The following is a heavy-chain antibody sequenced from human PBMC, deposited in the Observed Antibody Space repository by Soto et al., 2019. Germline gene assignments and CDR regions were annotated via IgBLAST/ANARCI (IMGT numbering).Heavy chain of an antibody. V-gene: IGHV6-1*01. Sequence: SQTLSLTCAISGDSVSSNSAAWNWIRQSPSRGLEWLGRTYYKSKWNNDYALSVKSRITXXXDXXXXXFSLHXXSVXLEDTAVYYCTGITWFRGMDVWGQGTPVTVSS. J-gene: IGHJ6*02. CDR2: TYYKSKWNN. D-gene: IGHD3-10*01. CDR3: TGITWFRGMDV. CDR1: GDSVSSNSAA.